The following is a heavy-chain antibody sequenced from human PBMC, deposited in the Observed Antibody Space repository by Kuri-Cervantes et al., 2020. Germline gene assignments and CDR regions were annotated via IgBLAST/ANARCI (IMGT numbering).Heavy chain of an antibody. V-gene: IGHV3-9*01. CDR2: ISWNSGSI. D-gene: IGHD4-23*01. Sequence: SLKISCAASGFTFSSYAMSWVRQAPGKGLEWVSGISWNSGSIGYADSVKGRFTISRDNAKNSLYLQMNSLRAEDTALYYCAKAIHGGIVDYWGQGTLVTVSS. CDR1: GFTFSSYA. J-gene: IGHJ4*02. CDR3: AKAIHGGIVDY.